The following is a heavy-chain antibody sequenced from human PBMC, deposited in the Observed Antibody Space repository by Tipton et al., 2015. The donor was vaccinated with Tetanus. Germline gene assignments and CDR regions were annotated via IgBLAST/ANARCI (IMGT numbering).Heavy chain of an antibody. V-gene: IGHV4-39*02. Sequence: LRLSCIVSGGSMSNSDYYGVWVRQSPGKGLEWIGSISYSGRTYYNPSLKSRVTMSVDTSKKDFSVRLRSVTAADTAVYYCARLREIVSRSGWDFDYWGQGILVTVSS. CDR3: ARLREIVSRSGWDFDY. D-gene: IGHD5/OR15-5a*01. CDR2: ISYSGRT. CDR1: GGSMSNSDYY. J-gene: IGHJ4*02.